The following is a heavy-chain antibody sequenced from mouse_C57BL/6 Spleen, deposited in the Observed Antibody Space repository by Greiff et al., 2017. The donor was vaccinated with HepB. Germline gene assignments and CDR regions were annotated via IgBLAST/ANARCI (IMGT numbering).Heavy chain of an antibody. D-gene: IGHD1-1*01. Sequence: EVKLVESGPGLVKPSQSLSLTCSVTGYSITSGYYWNWIRQFPGNKLEWMGYISYDGSNNYNPSLKNRISITRDTSKNQFFLKLNSVTTEDTATYYCATGAVVDYYAMDYWGQGTSVTVSS. V-gene: IGHV3-6*01. CDR3: ATGAVVDYYAMDY. CDR1: GYSITSGYY. J-gene: IGHJ4*01. CDR2: ISYDGSN.